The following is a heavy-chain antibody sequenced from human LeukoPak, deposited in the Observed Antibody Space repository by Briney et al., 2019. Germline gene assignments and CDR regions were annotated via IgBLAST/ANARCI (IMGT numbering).Heavy chain of an antibody. CDR3: AKYILYHGAFDV. CDR1: GFTLSSYS. J-gene: IGHJ3*01. CDR2: IGSTSSTI. V-gene: IGHV3-48*04. Sequence: PGGSLRLSCLASGFTLSSYSMNWVRQAPGKGLQWVAYIGSTSSTIYYADSVKGRFTISRDNAKNSLDLQMNSLEAEDTAVYYCAKYILYHGAFDVWGQGTMVTVSS. D-gene: IGHD2-8*01.